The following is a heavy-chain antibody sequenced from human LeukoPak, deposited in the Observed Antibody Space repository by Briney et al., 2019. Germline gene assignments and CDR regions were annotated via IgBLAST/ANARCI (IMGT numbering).Heavy chain of an antibody. Sequence: ASVKVSCKASGYTFTSYDINWVRQATRQGLEWMGWMNPNSGNTGYAQKFQGRVTITRNTSISTAYMELSSLRSEDTAVYYCARGLIAARLLDYWGQGTLVTVSS. V-gene: IGHV1-8*03. CDR2: MNPNSGNT. CDR3: ARGLIAARLLDY. CDR1: GYTFTSYD. J-gene: IGHJ4*02. D-gene: IGHD6-6*01.